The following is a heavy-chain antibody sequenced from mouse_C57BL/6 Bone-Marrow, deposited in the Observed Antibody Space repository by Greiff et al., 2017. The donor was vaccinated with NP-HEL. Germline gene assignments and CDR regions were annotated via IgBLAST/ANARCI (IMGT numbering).Heavy chain of an antibody. V-gene: IGHV14-3*01. D-gene: IGHD1-1*01. CDR2: IDPANGNT. CDR1: GFNIKNTY. CDR3: ASNSTVVATYLYFDV. Sequence: VQLQQSVAELVRPGASVKLSCTASGFNIKNTYMHWVKQRPEQGLEWIGRIDPANGNTKYAPKFQGKATITADTSSNTAYLQLSSLTSEDTAIYYCASNSTVVATYLYFDVWGTGTTVTVSS. J-gene: IGHJ1*03.